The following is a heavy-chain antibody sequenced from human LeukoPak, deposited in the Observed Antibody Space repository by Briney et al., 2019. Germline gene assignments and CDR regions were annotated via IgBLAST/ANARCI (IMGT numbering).Heavy chain of an antibody. V-gene: IGHV3-48*03. D-gene: IGHD6-19*01. CDR2: ISSSGSTR. CDR1: GFTFSSYE. J-gene: IGHJ4*02. Sequence: PGGSLRLSCAASGFTFSSYEMNWVRQAPGKGLEWVSYISSSGSTRTYADSVKGRFTISRDNAKNSLYLEMNSLRAEDTAVYYCAREIVSAVAGNFDYWAREPWSPSPQ. CDR3: AREIVSAVAGNFDY.